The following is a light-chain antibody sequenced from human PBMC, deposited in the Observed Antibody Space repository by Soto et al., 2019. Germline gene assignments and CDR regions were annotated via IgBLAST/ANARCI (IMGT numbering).Light chain of an antibody. J-gene: IGLJ1*01. CDR1: SSDIGGYDY. CDR3: TSYTSSSTHV. CDR2: GVT. Sequence: QSALTQPASVSGSPGQSITISCTGTSSDIGGYDYVSWYQHHPGKAPKFIIYGVTNRPSGVSHRFSGSKSANTASLTISGPQAEDEADYYCTSYTSSSTHVFGTGTKLTVL. V-gene: IGLV2-14*01.